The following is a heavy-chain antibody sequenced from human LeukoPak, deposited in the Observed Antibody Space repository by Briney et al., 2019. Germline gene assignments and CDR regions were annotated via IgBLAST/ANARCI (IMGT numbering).Heavy chain of an antibody. CDR2: ISGSGGST. CDR3: AESEAEQFHPYFDY. CDR1: GFTFSSYA. J-gene: IGHJ4*02. V-gene: IGHV3-23*01. Sequence: GGSLRLSCAASGFTFSSYAMSWVRQAPGKGLEWVSAISGSGGSTYYADSVKGRFTISRDNSNNTLYLQMYTLRAEDTAVYYCAESEAEQFHPYFDYWGQGTLVTVSS. D-gene: IGHD1-26*01.